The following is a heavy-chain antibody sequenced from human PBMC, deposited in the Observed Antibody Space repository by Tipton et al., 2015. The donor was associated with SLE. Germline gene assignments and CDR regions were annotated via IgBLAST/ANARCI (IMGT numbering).Heavy chain of an antibody. V-gene: IGHV3-23*01. D-gene: IGHD5-24*01. CDR2: ISGSGATT. Sequence: GSLRLSCAASAFTFSTFPLSWVRQAPGKGLEWLSSISGSGATTYYADSVKGRSTISRDNSKSTLYLQMSSLRAEDTAVYYCAKQFVDVWGQGTMVIVSS. CDR3: AKQFVDV. CDR1: AFTFSTFP. J-gene: IGHJ3*01.